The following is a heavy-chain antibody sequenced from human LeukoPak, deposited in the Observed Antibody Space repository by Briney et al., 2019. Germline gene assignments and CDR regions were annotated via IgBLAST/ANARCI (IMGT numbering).Heavy chain of an antibody. J-gene: IGHJ5*01. D-gene: IGHD3-10*01. V-gene: IGHV4-34*01. CDR3: ARGSMVRGGFSAFDP. CDR2: INHSGST. Sequence: PSETLSLTCAVYGGSFSGYYWSWIRQPPGKGLEWIGEINHSGSTNYNPSLKSRVTISVDTSKNQFSLKLSSVTAADTAVYYCARGSMVRGGFSAFDPWGQGTLGTGSS. CDR1: GGSFSGYY.